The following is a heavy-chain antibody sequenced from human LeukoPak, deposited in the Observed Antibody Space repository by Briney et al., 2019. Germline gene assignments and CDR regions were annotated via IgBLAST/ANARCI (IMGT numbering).Heavy chain of an antibody. CDR2: INSDGSST. J-gene: IGHJ4*02. CDR1: GFTFSSYW. D-gene: IGHD1-26*01. Sequence: GGSLRLSCAASGFTFSSYWMHWVRPAPGKGLVWVSRINSDGSSTSYADSVKGRFTISRDNAKNTLYLQMNSLRAEDTAVYYCARDFLSGSCDYWGQGTLVTVSS. CDR3: ARDFLSGSCDY. V-gene: IGHV3-74*01.